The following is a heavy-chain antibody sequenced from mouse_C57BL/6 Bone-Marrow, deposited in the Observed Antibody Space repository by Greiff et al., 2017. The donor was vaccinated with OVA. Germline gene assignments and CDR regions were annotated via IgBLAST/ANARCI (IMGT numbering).Heavy chain of an antibody. Sequence: QVQLQQPGAELVRPGSSVKLSCTASGYTFTSYWMHWVKQRPIQGLEWIGNIDPSDSETHYNQKFKDKATLTVDKSSSTAYMQLSSLTSEDSAVYYCARYGKDAMDYWGQGTSVTVSS. CDR1: GYTFTSYW. D-gene: IGHD1-1*01. V-gene: IGHV1-52*01. CDR2: IDPSDSET. CDR3: ARYGKDAMDY. J-gene: IGHJ4*01.